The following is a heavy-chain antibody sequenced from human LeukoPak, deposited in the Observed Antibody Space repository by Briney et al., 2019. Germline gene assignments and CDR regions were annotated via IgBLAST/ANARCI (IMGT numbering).Heavy chain of an antibody. D-gene: IGHD3-3*01. Sequence: SETLSLTCTVSGGSISSSSYYWGWIRQPPGKGLEWIGSIYYSGSTYYNPSLKSRVTISVDTSKNQFSLKLSSVTAADTAVYYCARDLEEYYDFWSGYYTGRTHFDYWGQGTLVTVSS. CDR1: GGSISSSSYY. J-gene: IGHJ4*02. CDR3: ARDLEEYYDFWSGYYTGRTHFDY. CDR2: IYYSGST. V-gene: IGHV4-39*07.